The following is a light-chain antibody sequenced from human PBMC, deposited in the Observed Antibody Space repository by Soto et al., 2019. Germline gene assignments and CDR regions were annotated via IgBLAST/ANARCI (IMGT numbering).Light chain of an antibody. CDR1: QTVSDD. CDR3: QQYNDGPPIT. J-gene: IGKJ3*01. V-gene: IGKV3-15*01. CDR2: GAS. Sequence: EIVMTQSPATLFVSPGERATLSCRASQTVSDDLAWYQQKPGQAPRLLIYGASTRATDIPARFSGGGSGTEFPRTISSLQSEDSAIYYCQQYNDGPPITFAPGTKVNI.